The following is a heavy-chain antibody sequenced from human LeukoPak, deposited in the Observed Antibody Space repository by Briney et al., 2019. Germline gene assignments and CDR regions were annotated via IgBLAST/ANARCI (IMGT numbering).Heavy chain of an antibody. V-gene: IGHV3-7*04. CDR1: GLTFSTYW. Sequence: PGGSLRLSCAGSGLTFSTYWMTWVRQAPGKGLEWVANIKPDGSEKAYVDSVKGRFTISRDNAKNSLYLRMNSLRVEDTAVYYCARDDYGWGSHPYWGQGTLVTVSS. D-gene: IGHD3-10*01. CDR3: ARDDYGWGSHPY. CDR2: IKPDGSEK. J-gene: IGHJ4*02.